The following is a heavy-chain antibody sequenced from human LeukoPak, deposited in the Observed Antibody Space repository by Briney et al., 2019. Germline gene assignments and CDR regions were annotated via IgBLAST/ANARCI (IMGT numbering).Heavy chain of an antibody. Sequence: PGRSLRLSCVVSGFSFSSYAMHWVRQAPGKGLEWVAVISHDGINKYYADSVKGRFTISRDISKNTLYVQMNSLRGEDTAVYYCVGDRREYSSGWYFDQWGQGILVTVSS. CDR2: ISHDGINK. V-gene: IGHV3-30*04. CDR1: GFSFSSYA. CDR3: VGDRREYSSGWYFDQ. D-gene: IGHD6-19*01. J-gene: IGHJ4*02.